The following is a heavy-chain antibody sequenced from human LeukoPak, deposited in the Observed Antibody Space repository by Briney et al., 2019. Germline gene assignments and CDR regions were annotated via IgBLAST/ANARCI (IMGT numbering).Heavy chain of an antibody. J-gene: IGHJ4*02. Sequence: ASVKVSCKASGYTFTGYYMHWVRQAPGQGLEWMGWNNPNSGGTNYAQKFQGRVTMTRDTSISTAYMELSRLRSDDTAVYYCAREKYYGPGRHGFDYWGQGTLVTVSS. D-gene: IGHD3-10*01. CDR3: AREKYYGPGRHGFDY. V-gene: IGHV1-2*02. CDR1: GYTFTGYY. CDR2: NNPNSGGT.